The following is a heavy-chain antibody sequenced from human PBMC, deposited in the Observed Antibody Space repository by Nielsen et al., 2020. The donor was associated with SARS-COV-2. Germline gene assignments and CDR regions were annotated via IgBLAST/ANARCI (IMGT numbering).Heavy chain of an antibody. CDR1: GGSISSGCYY. CDR3: ARERVGGITIFGVVTRYGMDV. V-gene: IGHV4-30-4*08. CDR2: IYYSGST. J-gene: IGHJ6*02. Sequence: SETLSLTCTVSGGSISSGCYYWSWIRQPPGKGLEWIGYIYYSGSTYYNPSLKSRVTISVDTSQNQFSLKLSSVTAADTALYYCARERVGGITIFGVVTRYGMDVWGQGTTVTVSS. D-gene: IGHD3-3*01.